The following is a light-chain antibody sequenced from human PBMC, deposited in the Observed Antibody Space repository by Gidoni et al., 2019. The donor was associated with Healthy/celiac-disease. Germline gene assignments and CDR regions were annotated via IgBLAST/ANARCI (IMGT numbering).Light chain of an antibody. V-gene: IGKV1-5*03. CDR2: KAS. CDR1: QSISSW. CDR3: QQYNSYPYT. Sequence: DIQMTQSPSTLSASLGDRVTITCRASQSISSWLAWYQQKPEKAPKLLIYKASSLESGVPSRFSGSGSGTEFTLTISSLQPDDFATYYCQQYNSYPYTFGQGTKLEIK. J-gene: IGKJ2*01.